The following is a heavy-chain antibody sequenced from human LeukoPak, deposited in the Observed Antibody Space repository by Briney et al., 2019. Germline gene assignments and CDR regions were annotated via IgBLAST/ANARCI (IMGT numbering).Heavy chain of an antibody. D-gene: IGHD5-12*01. CDR1: GLTFSDAW. Sequence: PGGSLRLSCVPSGLTFSDAWMSWVRQAPGKGLEWVGRIRNDRITDYAAPVQGRFSISRDNSKNTFYLQMNSLRTEDTGMYFCTRMATIFTVDYWGQGTLVTVSS. V-gene: IGHV3-15*01. CDR3: TRMATIFTVDY. J-gene: IGHJ4*02. CDR2: IRNDRIT.